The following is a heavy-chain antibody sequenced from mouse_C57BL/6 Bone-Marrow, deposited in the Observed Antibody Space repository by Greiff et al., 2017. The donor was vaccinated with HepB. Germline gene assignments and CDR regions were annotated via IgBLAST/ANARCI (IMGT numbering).Heavy chain of an antibody. D-gene: IGHD3-2*02. CDR2: IYPGDGDT. Sequence: QVQLKQSGAELVKPGASVKISCKASGYAFSSYWMNWVKQRPGKGLEWIGQIYPGDGDTNYNGKFKGKATLTADKSSSTAYMQLSSLTSEDSAVYFCARILDSSGPGFAYWGQGTLVTVSA. CDR1: GYAFSSYW. J-gene: IGHJ3*01. CDR3: ARILDSSGPGFAY. V-gene: IGHV1-80*01.